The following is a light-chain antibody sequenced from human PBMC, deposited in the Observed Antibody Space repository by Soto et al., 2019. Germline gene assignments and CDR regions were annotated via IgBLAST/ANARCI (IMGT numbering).Light chain of an antibody. CDR1: QGISSY. Sequence: DIQLTQSASFLSASLGDRVTITCGAGQGISSYLAWYQQKPGKAPKLLIYAASTLQSGVPSRFRGSGSGTEFTLTISSLQPEDFATYYCQQLNSYPRTFGQGTKVDIK. CDR3: QQLNSYPRT. V-gene: IGKV1-9*01. J-gene: IGKJ1*01. CDR2: AAS.